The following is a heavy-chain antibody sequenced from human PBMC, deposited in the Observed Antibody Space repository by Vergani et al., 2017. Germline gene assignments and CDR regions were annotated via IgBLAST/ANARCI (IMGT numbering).Heavy chain of an antibody. CDR3: ARSCRDSSSWYGFRAFDI. D-gene: IGHD6-13*01. CDR1: GDSVSSNSAT. Sequence: QVQLQQSGPGLVKPSQTLSLTCAISGDSVSSNSATWSWIRQSPSRGLEWLGRTYYRSKWYNDYAVSVKSRITINTDTSKNQFSLQLNSVTPEDTAVYYCARSCRDSSSWYGFRAFDIWGQGPLVSVSS. J-gene: IGHJ3*02. V-gene: IGHV6-1*01. CDR2: TYYRSKWYN.